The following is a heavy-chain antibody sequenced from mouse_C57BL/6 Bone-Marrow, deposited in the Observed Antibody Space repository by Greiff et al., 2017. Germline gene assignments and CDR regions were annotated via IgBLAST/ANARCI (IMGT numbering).Heavy chain of an antibody. CDR1: GYAFTNYL. V-gene: IGHV1-54*01. D-gene: IGHD4-1*01. J-gene: IGHJ3*01. CDR3: ARTGTAY. CDR2: INPGSGGT. Sequence: VQLQQSGAELVRPGTSVKVSCKASGYAFTNYLIEWVKQRPGQGLEWIGVINPGSGGTNYNEKFKGKATLTADKSSSTDYMQLSSLTSEDSAVYFCARTGTAYWGQGTLVTVSA.